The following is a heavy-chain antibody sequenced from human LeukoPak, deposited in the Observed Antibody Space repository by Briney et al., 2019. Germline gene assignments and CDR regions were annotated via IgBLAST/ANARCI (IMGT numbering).Heavy chain of an antibody. CDR2: ISSSSSYI. CDR3: ARSLGYCSSTSCRVDY. J-gene: IGHJ4*02. Sequence: GGSLRLSCAASGFTFSAYFMTWVRQAPGKGLEWVSSISSSSSYIYYADSVKGRFTISRDNAKNSLYLQMNSLRAEDTAVYYCARSLGYCSSTSCRVDYWGQGTLVTVSS. CDR1: GFTFSAYF. D-gene: IGHD2-2*01. V-gene: IGHV3-21*01.